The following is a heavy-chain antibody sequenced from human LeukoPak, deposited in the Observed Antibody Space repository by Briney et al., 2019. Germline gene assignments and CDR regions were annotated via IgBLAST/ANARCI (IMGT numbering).Heavy chain of an antibody. D-gene: IGHD2-2*01. CDR3: ARERDIVVVAAAMVDY. Sequence: PGGSLRLSCEVSRLTFSNSYLSWVRQAPEKGLEWVANIKEDGSAKAYSASVKGRFSVSRDNAKNSVYLQMNSLRAEDTAVYYCARERDIVVVAAAMVDYWGQGTLVTVSS. CDR2: IKEDGSAK. J-gene: IGHJ4*02. CDR1: RLTFSNSY. V-gene: IGHV3-7*01.